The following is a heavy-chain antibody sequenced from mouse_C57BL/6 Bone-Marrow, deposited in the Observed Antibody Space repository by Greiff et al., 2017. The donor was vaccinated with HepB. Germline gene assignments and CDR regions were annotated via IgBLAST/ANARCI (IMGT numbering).Heavy chain of an antibody. J-gene: IGHJ2*01. D-gene: IGHD1-1*01. CDR3: ARPLYGY. Sequence: QVQLQHPGAELVKPGASVPMSCQASGYTFTSSWRTWVKQRPGHGLAWIGDFYPGSGSTNYNEKFKSKATLTVDTSSSTSYMQLSSLTSEDSAVYYCARPLYGYWGQGSTLTVSS. V-gene: IGHV1-55*01. CDR1: GYTFTSSW. CDR2: FYPGSGST.